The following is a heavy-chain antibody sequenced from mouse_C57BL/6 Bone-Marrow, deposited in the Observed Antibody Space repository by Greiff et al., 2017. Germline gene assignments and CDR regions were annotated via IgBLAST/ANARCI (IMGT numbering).Heavy chain of an antibody. CDR3: ARCVTTMRYFDV. CDR1: GYSITSDY. CDR2: ISSSGST. D-gene: IGHD2-1*01. V-gene: IGHV3-8*01. Sequence: EVQRVESGPGLAKPSQTLSLTCSVTGYSITSDYWNWIRKFPGNKLEYIGYISSSGSTYYNPSLKSRISITRDTSKNQYYLQLNSVTTEDTATYYCARCVTTMRYFDVWGTGTTVTVSS. J-gene: IGHJ1*03.